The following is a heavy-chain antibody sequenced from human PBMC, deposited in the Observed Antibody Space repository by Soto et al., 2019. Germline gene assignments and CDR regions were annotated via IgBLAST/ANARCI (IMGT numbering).Heavy chain of an antibody. D-gene: IGHD6-19*01. CDR2: ISGTNGNT. CDR3: ARYNSGISVAGYILRY. Sequence: GASVKVSCKASGYTFINHGISWVRQAPGEGLEWMGWISGTNGNTKYARKFQGRVTMTTDESTSTAYMELRSLRSKDTAIYYCARYNSGISVAGYILRYWGQGTSVTVSS. V-gene: IGHV1-18*01. CDR1: GYTFINHG. J-gene: IGHJ4*02.